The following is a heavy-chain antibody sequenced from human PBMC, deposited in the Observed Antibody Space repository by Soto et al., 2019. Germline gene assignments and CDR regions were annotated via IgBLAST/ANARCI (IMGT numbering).Heavy chain of an antibody. J-gene: IGHJ4*02. Sequence: QVQLQESGPGLVKPSETLSLTCTVSGGSISSYYWSWIRQPPGKGLECIGYIYYSGSTHYNPSLKSRVTISGDTSKNQFSPKLSSGTAAYTAVYYCAAYGGNSAYSFDYWGQGTLVTVSS. V-gene: IGHV4-59*01. CDR2: IYYSGST. CDR3: AAYGGNSAYSFDY. D-gene: IGHD4-17*01. CDR1: GGSISSYY.